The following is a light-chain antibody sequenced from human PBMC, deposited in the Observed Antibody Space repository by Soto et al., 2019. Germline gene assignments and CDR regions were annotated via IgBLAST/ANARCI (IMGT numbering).Light chain of an antibody. V-gene: IGKV3-20*01. Sequence: EIVLTQSPGTLSLSPGERATLSCRASQSVSSSYLAWYQQKPGQAPRLLIYGASSRATGIPDRFSGSGSGTDYPLTISRLAPEDYAVYYCQQYGSSPTFGQGNKWDIK. CDR3: QQYGSSPT. CDR2: GAS. J-gene: IGKJ1*01. CDR1: QSVSSSY.